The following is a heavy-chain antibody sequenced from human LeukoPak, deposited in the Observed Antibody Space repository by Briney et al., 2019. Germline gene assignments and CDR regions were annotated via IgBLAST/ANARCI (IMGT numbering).Heavy chain of an antibody. Sequence: PGGSLRLSCAASGFTFSNYAMSWVRQAPGQGLEWVSSISASGTYIWYADSVKGRFTISRDNAKSSLYLQMDSLRAEDTAVYYCATERACGSSSCVAYYFDSWGQGTLVTVSS. CDR1: GFTFSNYA. CDR2: ISASGTYI. J-gene: IGHJ4*02. V-gene: IGHV3-21*01. D-gene: IGHD2-2*01. CDR3: ATERACGSSSCVAYYFDS.